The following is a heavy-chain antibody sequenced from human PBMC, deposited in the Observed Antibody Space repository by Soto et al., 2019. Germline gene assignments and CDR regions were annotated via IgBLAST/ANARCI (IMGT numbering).Heavy chain of an antibody. CDR2: ISAYNGNT. J-gene: IGHJ5*02. CDR3: ARDSSRYYGSRRNWFDP. Sequence: GASVKVSCKASGYTFTSYGISWGRQAPGQGLEWMGWISAYNGNTNYAQKLQGRVTMTTDTSTSTAYMELRSLRSDDTAVYYCARDSSRYYGSRRNWFDPWGQGTLVTVSS. V-gene: IGHV1-18*01. D-gene: IGHD3-10*01. CDR1: GYTFTSYG.